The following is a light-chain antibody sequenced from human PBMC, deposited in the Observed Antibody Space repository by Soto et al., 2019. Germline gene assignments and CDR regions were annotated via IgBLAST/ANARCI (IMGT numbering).Light chain of an antibody. CDR1: QSVRNY. J-gene: IGKJ1*01. CDR3: QQRRNWHWT. V-gene: IGKV3-11*01. CDR2: DAS. Sequence: EIVLTQSPATLSLSPGERATLSCRASQSVRNYLAWYQQKPGQAPRLLIYDASNRATGIPGRFSGSGSGTDFTLTISSLSPEDLAVYYCQQRRNWHWTFGQGTKVEI.